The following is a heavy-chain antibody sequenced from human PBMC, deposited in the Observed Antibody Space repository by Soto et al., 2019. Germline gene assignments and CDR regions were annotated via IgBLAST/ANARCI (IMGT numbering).Heavy chain of an antibody. J-gene: IGHJ6*02. CDR2: IYYSGST. CDR1: GGSISSGDYY. CDR3: ARVVAVSVTGGDYYYGMDV. D-gene: IGHD6-19*01. V-gene: IGHV4-30-4*01. Sequence: QVQLQESGPGLVQPSQTLSLTCTVYGGSISSGDYYWSWIRQPPGKGLEWVGYIYYSGSTYYNPSRKSRFTISVDTSNNQFPRKLNTVTAAYTAVYYGARVVAVSVTGGDYYYGMDVWGQGTTVTVSS.